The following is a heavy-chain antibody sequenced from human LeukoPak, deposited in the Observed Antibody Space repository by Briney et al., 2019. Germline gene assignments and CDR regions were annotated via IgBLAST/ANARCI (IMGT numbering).Heavy chain of an antibody. D-gene: IGHD3-10*01. CDR1: GFTFSSCA. Sequence: GGSLRLSCAASGFTFSSCAMHWVRQAPGKGLEWVALISYDGDNKFYADSVKGRFTISRGNSKNTLYLQMNSLRAEDTAVYYCAKDSYGSGSYYYDYWGQGTLVTVSS. J-gene: IGHJ4*02. V-gene: IGHV3-30*04. CDR3: AKDSYGSGSYYYDY. CDR2: ISYDGDNK.